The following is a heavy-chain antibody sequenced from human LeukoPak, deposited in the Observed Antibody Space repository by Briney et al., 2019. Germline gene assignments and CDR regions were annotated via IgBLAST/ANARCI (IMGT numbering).Heavy chain of an antibody. CDR2: IYPGDSDT. J-gene: IGHJ6*02. V-gene: IGHV5-51*01. CDR3: ATTPTITGAGGYYYGMDV. CDR1: GYSFTSYW. D-gene: IGHD7-27*01. Sequence: GESLKISCKGSGYSFTSYWIGWVRQMPGKGLEWMGIIYPGDSDTRYSPSFQGQVTISADKSISTAYLQWSSLKASDTAMYYCATTPTITGAGGYYYGMDVWGQGTTVTVSS.